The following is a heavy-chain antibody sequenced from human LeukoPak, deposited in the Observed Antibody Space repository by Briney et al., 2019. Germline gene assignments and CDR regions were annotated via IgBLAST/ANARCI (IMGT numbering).Heavy chain of an antibody. J-gene: IGHJ6*03. CDR2: INHSGST. CDR1: GGSFSGYY. Sequence: PSETLSLTCAVYGGSFSGYYWSWIRQPPGKGLEGIGEINHSGSTNYDPFLKSRVTISVDTSKNQFSLKLSSVTAADTAVYYCARDSLYYYYYYMDVWGKGTTVTVSS. D-gene: IGHD2-15*01. CDR3: ARDSLYYYYYYMDV. V-gene: IGHV4-34*01.